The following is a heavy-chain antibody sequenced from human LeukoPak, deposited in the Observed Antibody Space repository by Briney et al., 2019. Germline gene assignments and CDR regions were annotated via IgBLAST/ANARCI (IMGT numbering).Heavy chain of an antibody. CDR1: GFTFSSYG. J-gene: IGHJ4*02. Sequence: AGSLRLSCAASGFTFSSYGMHWVRQAPGKGLEGVAVIWYDGSNKYYADSVKGRFTISRDNSKNTLYLQMNSLRAEDTAVYYCARDRLGELSLQGYYFDYWGQGTLVTVSS. CDR3: ARDRLGELSLQGYYFDY. CDR2: IWYDGSNK. D-gene: IGHD3-16*02. V-gene: IGHV3-33*01.